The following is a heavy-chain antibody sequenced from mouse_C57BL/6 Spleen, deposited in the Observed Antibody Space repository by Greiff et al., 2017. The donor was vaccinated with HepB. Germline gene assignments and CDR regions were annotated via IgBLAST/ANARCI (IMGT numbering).Heavy chain of an antibody. Sequence: EVQLQESGPGLVKPSQSLSLTCSVTGYSITSGYYWNWIRQFPGNKLEWMGYISYDGSNNYNPSLKNRISITRDTSKNQFFLKLNSVTTEDTATYYCAIGNLLRSMDYWGQGTSVTVSS. J-gene: IGHJ4*01. CDR2: ISYDGSN. V-gene: IGHV3-6*01. CDR1: GYSITSGYY. D-gene: IGHD1-1*01. CDR3: AIGNLLRSMDY.